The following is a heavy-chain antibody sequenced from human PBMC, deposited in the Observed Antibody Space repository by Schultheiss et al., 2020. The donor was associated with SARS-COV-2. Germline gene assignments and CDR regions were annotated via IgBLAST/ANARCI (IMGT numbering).Heavy chain of an antibody. J-gene: IGHJ3*02. V-gene: IGHV3-11*01. CDR2: ISSSSNPI. D-gene: IGHD3-22*01. Sequence: LSLTCAVYGGSFRGYYWNWIRQPPGKGLEWVSYISSSSNPIYYADSVKGRFRFTISRDNAKNSLYLQMNSLRAEDTALYYCAVDSSGYLDAFDIWGQGTMVTVSS. CDR3: AVDSSGYLDAFDI. CDR1: GGSFRGYY.